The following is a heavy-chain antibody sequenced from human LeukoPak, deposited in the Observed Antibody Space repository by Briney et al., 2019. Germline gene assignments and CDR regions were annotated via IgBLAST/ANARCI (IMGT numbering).Heavy chain of an antibody. Sequence: GGSLRLSCAASGFTFSSYAMYWVRQAPGKGLEWVSSLDSSGGSTYYADSVKGRFTISRDNSKNTFYLQMNSLRADDTAVYYCAKGSGSGWYGWFAPWGQGTLVTVS. J-gene: IGHJ5*02. CDR3: AKGSGSGWYGWFAP. V-gene: IGHV3-23*01. D-gene: IGHD6-19*01. CDR2: LDSSGGST. CDR1: GFTFSSYA.